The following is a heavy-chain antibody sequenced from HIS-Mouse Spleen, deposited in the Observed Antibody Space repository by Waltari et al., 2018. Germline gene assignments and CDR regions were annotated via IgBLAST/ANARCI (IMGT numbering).Heavy chain of an antibody. CDR2: INPNSGGT. V-gene: IGHV1-2*02. CDR3: ARDSIAVMDV. Sequence: QVPLVQSGAEVKNPGASVKVSCQASGYTVPGYYMHWVRQAPGQGLEWMGWINPNSGGTNYAQKFQGRVTMTRDTSISTAYMELSRLRSDDTAVYYCARDSIAVMDVWGQGTTVTVSS. D-gene: IGHD6-19*01. CDR1: GYTVPGYY. J-gene: IGHJ6*02.